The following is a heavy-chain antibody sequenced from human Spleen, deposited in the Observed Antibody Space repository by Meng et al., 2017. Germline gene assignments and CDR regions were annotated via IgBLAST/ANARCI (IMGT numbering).Heavy chain of an antibody. CDR1: GFTFSSYA. Sequence: GESLKISCAASGFTFSSYAMSWVRQAPGKGLEWVSSISSSSSYIYYADSVKGRFTISRDNAKNSLYLQMNSLRAEDTAVYYCASLGYSGYDHGWGQGTLVTVSS. D-gene: IGHD5-12*01. CDR3: ASLGYSGYDHG. V-gene: IGHV3-21*01. J-gene: IGHJ4*02. CDR2: ISSSSSYI.